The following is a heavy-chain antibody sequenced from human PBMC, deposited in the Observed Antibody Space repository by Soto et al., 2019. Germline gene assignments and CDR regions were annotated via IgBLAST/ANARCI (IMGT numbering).Heavy chain of an antibody. J-gene: IGHJ4*02. CDR3: AREWREYYDFWSGQAYYFDY. D-gene: IGHD3-3*01. Sequence: LFLTCTVSGGSISSYYWSWIRQPPGKGLEWIGYIYYSGSTNYNPSLKSRVTISVDTSKNQSSLKLSSVTAADTAVYYCAREWREYYDFWSGQAYYFDYWGQGTLVTVSS. CDR2: IYYSGST. CDR1: GGSISSYY. V-gene: IGHV4-59*01.